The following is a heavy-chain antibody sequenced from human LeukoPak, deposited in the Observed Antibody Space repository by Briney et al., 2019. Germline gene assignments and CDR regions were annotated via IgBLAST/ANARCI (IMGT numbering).Heavy chain of an antibody. CDR3: ARRYSSSSGKNDY. CDR1: GYSFTSYW. J-gene: IGHJ4*02. V-gene: IGHV5-51*01. D-gene: IGHD6-6*01. CDR2: IYPGDSDT. Sequence: GESLKISCKGSGYSFTSYWIGWVRQMPGKGLEWRGIIYPGDSDTRYSPSFQGQATISADKSISTAYLQWSSLKASDTAMYYCARRYSSSSGKNDYWGQGTLVTVSS.